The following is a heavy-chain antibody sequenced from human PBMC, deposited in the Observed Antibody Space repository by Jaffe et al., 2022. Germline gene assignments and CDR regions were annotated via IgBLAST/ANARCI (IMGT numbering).Heavy chain of an antibody. CDR1: GDSVSNNSAA. Sequence: QVQLQQSGPGLVKPSQTLSLTCAISGDSVSNNSAAWNWIRQSPSRGLEWLGRTYYRSKWYDDYAVSVKSRITINPDTSKNQFSLQLNSVTPEDTAVYYCAKTSRYCSGGSCYQFDYWGQGTLVTVSS. CDR3: AKTSRYCSGGSCYQFDY. D-gene: IGHD2-15*01. CDR2: TYYRSKWYD. V-gene: IGHV6-1*01. J-gene: IGHJ4*02.